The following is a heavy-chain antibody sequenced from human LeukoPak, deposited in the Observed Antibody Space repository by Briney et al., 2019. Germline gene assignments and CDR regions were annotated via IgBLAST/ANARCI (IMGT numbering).Heavy chain of an antibody. Sequence: PSETLSLTCAVSGYSISSGYYWGWIRQPPGKGLEWIGSIYHSGSTYNNPSLKSRVTISVDTSKNQFSLELSSVTAADTAVFYCAKWGTTAFDYWGQGILVTVSS. CDR1: GYSISSGYY. J-gene: IGHJ4*02. CDR2: IYHSGST. D-gene: IGHD4-17*01. CDR3: AKWGTTAFDY. V-gene: IGHV4-38-2*01.